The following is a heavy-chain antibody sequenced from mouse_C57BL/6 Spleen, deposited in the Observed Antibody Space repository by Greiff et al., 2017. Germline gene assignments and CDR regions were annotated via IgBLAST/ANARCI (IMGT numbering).Heavy chain of an antibody. V-gene: IGHV14-1*01. D-gene: IGHD1-1*01. Sequence: VQLQQSGAELVRPGASVTLSCTASGFNIKDYYMHWVKQRPEQGLEWIGRIDPEDGDTEYAPKFQGKATMTADTSSNTAYLQLSSLTSEDTAVYYCTDYYGSSPDVWGTGTTVTVSS. CDR1: GFNIKDYY. CDR3: TDYYGSSPDV. J-gene: IGHJ1*03. CDR2: IDPEDGDT.